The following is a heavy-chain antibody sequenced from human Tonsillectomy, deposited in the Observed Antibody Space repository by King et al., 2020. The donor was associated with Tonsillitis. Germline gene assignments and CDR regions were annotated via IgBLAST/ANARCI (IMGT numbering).Heavy chain of an antibody. J-gene: IGHJ4*02. CDR1: GYTFTSYA. CDR3: ARDGCYDYFSGHGGDY. Sequence: QLVQSGAEVKKPGASVKVSCKASGYTFTSYAMHWVRQAPGQRLEWMGWINAGNGNTKYSQKFQGRVTITRDTSASTAYMELSSLRSEDTAVYYCARDGCYDYFSGHGGDYWGQGALVTVSS. D-gene: IGHD5-12*01. V-gene: IGHV1-3*01. CDR2: INAGNGNT.